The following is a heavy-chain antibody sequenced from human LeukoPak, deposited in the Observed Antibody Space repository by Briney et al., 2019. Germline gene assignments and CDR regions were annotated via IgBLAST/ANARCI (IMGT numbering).Heavy chain of an antibody. V-gene: IGHV4-61*02. D-gene: IGHD6-13*01. Sequence: PSETLSLTCTVSGGSISSGSYYWSWIRQPAGKGLEWIGRIYTSGSTNYNPSLKSRVTISVDKSKNKFSLKLSSVTAADTAVYYCARGPHSSSWYADAFDIWGQGTMVTVSS. CDR2: IYTSGST. J-gene: IGHJ3*02. CDR1: GGSISSGSYY. CDR3: ARGPHSSSWYADAFDI.